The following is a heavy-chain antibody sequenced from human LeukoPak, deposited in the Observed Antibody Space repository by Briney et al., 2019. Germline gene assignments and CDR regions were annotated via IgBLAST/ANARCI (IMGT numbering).Heavy chain of an antibody. J-gene: IGHJ6*03. V-gene: IGHV6-1*01. CDR2: TYYRSKWYN. D-gene: IGHD5-12*01. Sequence: SQTLSLTCAISGDSVSSNSAAWNWIRQSPSRGLEWLGRTYYRSKWYNDYAVSVKSRITINPDTSKNQFSLQLNSVTPEDTAVYYCARAALSGYDYNYYYYYMDVWGKGTTVTVSS. CDR3: ARAALSGYDYNYYYYYMDV. CDR1: GDSVSSNSAA.